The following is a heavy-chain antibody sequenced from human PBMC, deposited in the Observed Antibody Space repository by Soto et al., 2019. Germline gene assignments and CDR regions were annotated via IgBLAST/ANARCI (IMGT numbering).Heavy chain of an antibody. CDR1: GGSISSGGYY. V-gene: IGHV4-31*03. CDR2: IYYSGST. CDR3: ARSRGVLWFGELLVCFDP. J-gene: IGHJ5*02. Sequence: SETLSLTCTVSGGSISSGGYYWSWIRQHPGKGLEWIGYIYYSGSTYYNPSLKSRVTISVDTSKNQFSLKLSSVTAADTAVYYCARSRGVLWFGELLVCFDPWGQGTLVTVSS. D-gene: IGHD3-10*01.